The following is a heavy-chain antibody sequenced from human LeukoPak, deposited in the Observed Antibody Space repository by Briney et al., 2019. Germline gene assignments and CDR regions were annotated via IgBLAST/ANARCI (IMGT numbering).Heavy chain of an antibody. Sequence: PGGSLRLSCVASGFAVGSNYMSWVRQAPGKGLEWVSLIYSGGAIRYADSVKGRFTISRDNSKNTLYLQMNSLRAEDTAVYYCAKDSRGVVVTAPIDYWGQGTLVTVSS. J-gene: IGHJ4*02. CDR1: GFAVGSNY. CDR3: AKDSRGVVVTAPIDY. CDR2: IYSGGAI. D-gene: IGHD2-21*02. V-gene: IGHV3-53*01.